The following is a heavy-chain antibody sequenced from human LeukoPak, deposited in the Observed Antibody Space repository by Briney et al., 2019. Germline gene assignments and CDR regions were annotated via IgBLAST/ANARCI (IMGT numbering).Heavy chain of an antibody. D-gene: IGHD5-12*01. J-gene: IGHJ4*02. CDR3: ARATISGEIYFDY. V-gene: IGHV3-11*04. CDR2: ISSSGSII. Sequence: GGSLRLSCAASGFTFSDYYMSWIRQAPGKGLEWVSYISSSGSIIYYADSVKGRFTISRDNAKNSLYLQMNSPRAEDTAVYYCARATISGEIYFDYWGQGTLVTVSS. CDR1: GFTFSDYY.